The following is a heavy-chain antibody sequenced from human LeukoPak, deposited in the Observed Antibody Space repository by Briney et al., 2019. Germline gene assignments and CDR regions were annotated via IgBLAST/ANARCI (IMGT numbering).Heavy chain of an antibody. D-gene: IGHD3-22*01. J-gene: IGHJ4*02. Sequence: PSETLSLTCTVSGGSISSGSYYWSWIRQPAGKGLEWIGRTYTSGSTNYNPSLKSRVTISVDTSKNQFSLKLSSVTAADTAVYYCARDSGSSGWLDYWGQGTLVTVSS. CDR2: TYTSGST. V-gene: IGHV4-61*02. CDR1: GGSISSGSYY. CDR3: ARDSGSSGWLDY.